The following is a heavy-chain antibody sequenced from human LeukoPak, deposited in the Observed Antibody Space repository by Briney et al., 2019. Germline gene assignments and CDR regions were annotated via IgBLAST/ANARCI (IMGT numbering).Heavy chain of an antibody. V-gene: IGHV3-48*01. J-gene: IGHJ4*02. CDR2: ISSSSSTI. CDR1: GFTFSSYS. CDR3: ARVFRTTWDY. D-gene: IGHD1-7*01. Sequence: GGSLRLSCAASGFTFSSYSMNWVRQAPGKGLEWVSYISSSSSTIYYADSVKGRFTISRDNAKDSLFLQMNSLRAEDTAVYYCARVFRTTWDYSRQGTLVTVSS.